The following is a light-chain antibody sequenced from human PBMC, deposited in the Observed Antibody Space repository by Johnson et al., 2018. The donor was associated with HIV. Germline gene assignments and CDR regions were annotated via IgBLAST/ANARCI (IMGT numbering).Light chain of an antibody. CDR2: ENN. V-gene: IGLV1-51*02. Sequence: QSVLTQPPSVSAAPGQRVTISCSGSSSNIGNNYVSWYQQLPGTDPKLLIYENNKRPSWIPDRFSGSTSGASATLAITGLPPGDEADYYCGTWDNSLKAEVFGTGTKVTVL. CDR1: SSNIGNNY. CDR3: GTWDNSLKAEV. J-gene: IGLJ1*01.